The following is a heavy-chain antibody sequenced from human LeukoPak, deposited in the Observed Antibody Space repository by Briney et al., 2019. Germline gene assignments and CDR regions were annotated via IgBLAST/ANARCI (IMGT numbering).Heavy chain of an antibody. J-gene: IGHJ5*02. V-gene: IGHV1-3*01. D-gene: IGHD6-19*01. CDR1: GYTFTSYA. Sequence: ASVKVSCKASGYTFTSYAMHWVRQAPGQRLEWMGWINAGNGNTKYSQKFQGRVTITRDTSASTAYMELSSLRSEGTAVYYCARKAVAGRWFDPWGQGTLVTVSS. CDR3: ARKAVAGRWFDP. CDR2: INAGNGNT.